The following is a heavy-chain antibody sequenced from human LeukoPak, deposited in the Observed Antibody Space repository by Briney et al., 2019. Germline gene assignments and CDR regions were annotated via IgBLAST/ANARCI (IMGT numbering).Heavy chain of an antibody. V-gene: IGHV3-30*02. Sequence: GGSLRLSCAASGFTFSSSGMHWVRQAPGKGLEWVAIIRFDGSTEYYADSVKGRFTISRDNSKNTLYLQMNSLRAEDTAVYYCAKETAAAGLDYWGQGTLVTVSS. CDR3: AKETAAAGLDY. CDR1: GFTFSSSG. D-gene: IGHD6-13*01. J-gene: IGHJ4*02. CDR2: IRFDGSTE.